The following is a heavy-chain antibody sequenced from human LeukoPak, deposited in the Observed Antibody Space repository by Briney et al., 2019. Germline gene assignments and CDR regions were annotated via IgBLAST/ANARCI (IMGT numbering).Heavy chain of an antibody. Sequence: ASVKVSCKASGYTFTTYNINWVRQAPGQGLEWMGWISGYNGNTNYAQKLQGRVTMTTDTSTSTAYMELRSLKSDDTAVYYCASLKNYYDSSGYLVADAFDIWGQGTMVTVSS. CDR1: GYTFTTYN. J-gene: IGHJ3*02. V-gene: IGHV1-18*01. CDR3: ASLKNYYDSSGYLVADAFDI. D-gene: IGHD3-22*01. CDR2: ISGYNGNT.